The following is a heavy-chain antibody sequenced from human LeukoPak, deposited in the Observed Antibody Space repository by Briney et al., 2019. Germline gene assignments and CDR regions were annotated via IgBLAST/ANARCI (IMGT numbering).Heavy chain of an antibody. V-gene: IGHV4-4*02. CDR2: IYHSGST. D-gene: IGHD2-15*01. CDR1: AGSFSSSNW. Sequence: TSETLSLTCTVSAGSFSSSNWWSWVRQPPGKGLEWIGEIYHSGSTNYNPSLKSRVTIPVDKSKNQFSLKLSSVTAADTAVYYCAREGSGNFFDYWGQGTLVTVSS. CDR3: AREGSGNFFDY. J-gene: IGHJ4*02.